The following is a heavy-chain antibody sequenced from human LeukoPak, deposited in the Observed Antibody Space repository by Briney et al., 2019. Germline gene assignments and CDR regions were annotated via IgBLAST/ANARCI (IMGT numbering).Heavy chain of an antibody. J-gene: IGHJ4*02. V-gene: IGHV3-30*02. Sequence: TGGSLRLSCAASGFTFSIYGMHWVRQAPGKGLEWVAFIRYDGSNKYYADFVKGRFTISRDNSKNTLYLQMNGLRPEDTAVYYCAGGTSGWYNFDYWGQGTLVTVSS. CDR2: IRYDGSNK. CDR1: GFTFSIYG. CDR3: AGGTSGWYNFDY. D-gene: IGHD6-19*01.